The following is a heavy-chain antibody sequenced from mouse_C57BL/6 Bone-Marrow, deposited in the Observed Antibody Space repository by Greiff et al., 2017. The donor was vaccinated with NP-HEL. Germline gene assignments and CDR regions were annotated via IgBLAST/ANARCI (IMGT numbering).Heavy chain of an antibody. CDR2: INPSTGGT. D-gene: IGHD2-1*01. CDR1: GYSFTGYY. Sequence: VQLKESGPELVKPGASVKISCKASGYSFTGYYMNWVKQSPEKSLEWIGEINPSTGGTTYNQKFKAKATLTVDKSSSTAYMQLKSLTSEDSAVYYCARPYYGNPAYFDVWGTGTTVTVSS. CDR3: ARPYYGNPAYFDV. J-gene: IGHJ1*03. V-gene: IGHV1-42*01.